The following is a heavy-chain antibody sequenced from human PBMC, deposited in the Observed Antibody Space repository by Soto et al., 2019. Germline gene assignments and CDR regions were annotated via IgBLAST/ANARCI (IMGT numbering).Heavy chain of an antibody. V-gene: IGHV1-18*01. Sequence: ASVKVSCKASGYTFTSYGISWVRQAPGQGLEWMGWISAYNGNTNYAQKLQGRVTMTTDTSTSTAYMELRSLRSDDTAVYYCARDTNPGIAVAGPDYWGQGTLVTVSS. CDR1: GYTFTSYG. D-gene: IGHD6-19*01. CDR3: ARDTNPGIAVAGPDY. CDR2: ISAYNGNT. J-gene: IGHJ4*02.